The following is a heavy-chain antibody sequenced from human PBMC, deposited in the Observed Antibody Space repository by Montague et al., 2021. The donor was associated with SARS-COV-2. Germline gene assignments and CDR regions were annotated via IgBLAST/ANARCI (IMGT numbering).Heavy chain of an antibody. CDR2: INHRGTS. V-gene: IGHV4-34*01. Sequence: SDTLSLTCAVYGGSFSDYYWSWIRQPPGKGLEWIGEINHRGTSKYNPSLKSRVSISLDTSKNQFSLYLSSATAADTAVYYCARGRQHFNMIVVVMTGGEYYFDYWGQGSLVTVSS. J-gene: IGHJ4*02. D-gene: IGHD3-22*01. CDR3: ARGRQHFNMIVVVMTGGEYYFDY. CDR1: GGSFSDYY.